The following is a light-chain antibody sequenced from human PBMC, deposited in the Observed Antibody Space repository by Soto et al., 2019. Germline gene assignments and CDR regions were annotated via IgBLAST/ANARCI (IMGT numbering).Light chain of an antibody. CDR1: QSVSSSS. J-gene: IGKJ2*01. Sequence: ESVLTQSPGTLSLSPGERATLSCRASQSVSSSSLAWYQHKPGQAPRLLIYDAFSRATDIPDRFSGSGSGTDFTLTIIRLEPEDLAVYYCQHYGSSPPKYTFGQGNKLEI. V-gene: IGKV3-20*01. CDR3: QHYGSSPPKYT. CDR2: DAF.